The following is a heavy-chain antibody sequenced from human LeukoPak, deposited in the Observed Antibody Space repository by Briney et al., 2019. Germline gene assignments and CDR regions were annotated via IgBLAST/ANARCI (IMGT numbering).Heavy chain of an antibody. V-gene: IGHV3-21*01. D-gene: IGHD3-16*01. CDR1: GFTFSSYS. CDR3: TTDLDDYVWGSSPFDP. J-gene: IGHJ5*02. Sequence: GGSLRLSCAASGFTFSSYSMNWVRQAPGKGLEWVSSISSSSSYIYYADSVKGRFTISRDNAKNSLYLQMNSLRAEDTAVYYCTTDLDDYVWGSSPFDPWGQGTLVTVSS. CDR2: ISSSSSYI.